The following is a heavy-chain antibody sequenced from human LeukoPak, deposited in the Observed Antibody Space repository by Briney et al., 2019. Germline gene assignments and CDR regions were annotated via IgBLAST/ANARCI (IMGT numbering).Heavy chain of an antibody. V-gene: IGHV4-34*01. CDR1: GGSFSDYY. J-gene: IGHJ6*03. D-gene: IGHD2-2*01. Sequence: SETLSLTCAVYGGSFSDYYWSWIRQPPGKGLEWIGEINHGGRTNYNPSLKSPLTLSLDTSKNQFSLRLSSVTAADTAVYYCARLGRYCSSSSCPAYSYYYMDVWGEGTTVTVSS. CDR2: INHGGRT. CDR3: ARLGRYCSSSSCPAYSYYYMDV.